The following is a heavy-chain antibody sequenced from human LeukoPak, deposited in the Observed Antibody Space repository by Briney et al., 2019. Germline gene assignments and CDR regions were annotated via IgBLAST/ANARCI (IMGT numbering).Heavy chain of an antibody. CDR3: ARGGVPATYYYYYMAV. J-gene: IGHJ6*03. CDR2: IYYSGSA. CDR1: GGSISSYY. Sequence: PSETLSLTCTVSGGSISSYYWSWIRQPPGKGLEWIGYIYYSGSANYNPSLKSRVTISVDTSKNQFSLKLSSVTAADTAVYYCARGGVPATYYYYYMAVWGKGTTVTVSS. D-gene: IGHD2-2*01. V-gene: IGHV4-59*01.